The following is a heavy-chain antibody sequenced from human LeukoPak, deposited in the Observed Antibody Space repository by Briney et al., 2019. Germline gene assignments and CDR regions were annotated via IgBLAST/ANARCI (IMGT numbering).Heavy chain of an antibody. CDR1: GYPISSGYY. CDR2: IYHSGST. V-gene: IGHV4-38-2*02. J-gene: IGHJ4*02. D-gene: IGHD1-26*01. Sequence: SETLSLTCTVSGYPISSGYYWGWIRQPPGKGLEWIGSIYHSGSTFYSPSLKSRVTISVDTSKNQFSLKLSSVTAADTAVYYCASLRERSYYARGFDYWGQGTLVTVSS. CDR3: ASLRERSYYARGFDY.